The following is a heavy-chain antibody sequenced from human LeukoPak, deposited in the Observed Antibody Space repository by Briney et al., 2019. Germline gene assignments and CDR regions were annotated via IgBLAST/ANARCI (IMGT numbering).Heavy chain of an antibody. CDR3: AKDRYYYDSSGYYPNYYYGMDV. D-gene: IGHD3-22*01. V-gene: IGHV3-74*01. J-gene: IGHJ6*02. Sequence: GGSLRLSCAASGFTFSDYWMHWVRQAPGKGLVWVSRINPAGSSTNYADSEKGRFTISRDNSKNTLYLQMNSLRAEDTAVYYCAKDRYYYDSSGYYPNYYYGMDVWGQGTTVTVSS. CDR1: GFTFSDYW. CDR2: INPAGSST.